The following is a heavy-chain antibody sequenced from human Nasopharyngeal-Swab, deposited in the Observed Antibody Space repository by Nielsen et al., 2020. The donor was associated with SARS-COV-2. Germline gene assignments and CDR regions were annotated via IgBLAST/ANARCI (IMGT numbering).Heavy chain of an antibody. D-gene: IGHD2-21*02. Sequence: VRQAPGKGLEWMGIIYPGDSDTRYSPSFQGQVTISADKSISTAYLQWSSLKASDTAMYYCARHNLPYCGGDCYSDNYDAFDIWGQGTMVTVSS. J-gene: IGHJ3*02. CDR3: ARHNLPYCGGDCYSDNYDAFDI. V-gene: IGHV5-51*01. CDR2: IYPGDSDT.